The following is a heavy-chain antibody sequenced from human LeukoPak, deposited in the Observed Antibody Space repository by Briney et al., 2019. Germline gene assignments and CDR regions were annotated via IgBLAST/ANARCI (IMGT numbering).Heavy chain of an antibody. V-gene: IGHV1-2*02. CDR1: GYTFTGYY. J-gene: IGHJ4*02. CDR3: AREIVKGLLWFGELLP. CDR2: INPNSGGT. D-gene: IGHD3-10*01. Sequence: GASVKVSCKASGYTFTGYYIHWVRQAPGQGLEWMGWINPNSGGTNYAQKFQGRVTMTRDTSISTAYMELGRLRSDDTAVYYCAREIVKGLLWFGELLPWGQGTLVTVSS.